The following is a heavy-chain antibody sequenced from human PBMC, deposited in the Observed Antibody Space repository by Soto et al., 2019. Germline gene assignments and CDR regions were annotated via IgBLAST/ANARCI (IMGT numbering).Heavy chain of an antibody. Sequence: SETLSLTCTVSGGSISSSSYYWGWIRQPPGKGLEWIGSIYYSGSTYYNPSLKSRVTISVDTSKNQFSLKLSSVTAADTAVYYCARAMTTVVTFDYWGQGTQVTVSS. CDR3: ARAMTTVVTFDY. J-gene: IGHJ4*02. D-gene: IGHD4-17*01. CDR2: IYYSGST. V-gene: IGHV4-39*01. CDR1: GGSISSSSYY.